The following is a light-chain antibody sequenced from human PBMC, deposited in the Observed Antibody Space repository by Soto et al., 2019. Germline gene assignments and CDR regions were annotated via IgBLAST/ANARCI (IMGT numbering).Light chain of an antibody. Sequence: QSVLTQPASVSGSPGQSITISCTGISSDVGGYNYVSWYQQHPGKAPKLMIYEVSNRPSGVSNRFSGSKSGNTASLPISGLQTEDEADYYCSSFTGSSTLAYVFGTGTKVTVL. CDR2: EVS. CDR3: SSFTGSSTLAYV. V-gene: IGLV2-14*01. CDR1: SSDVGGYNY. J-gene: IGLJ1*01.